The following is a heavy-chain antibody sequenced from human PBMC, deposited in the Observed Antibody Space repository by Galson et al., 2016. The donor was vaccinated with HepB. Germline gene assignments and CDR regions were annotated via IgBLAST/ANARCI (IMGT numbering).Heavy chain of an antibody. J-gene: IGHJ4*02. D-gene: IGHD1-26*01. CDR3: AGDGATGGTSPDY. CDR2: IFPRSGAT. V-gene: IGHV1-2*02. CDR1: GYGFSGYY. Sequence: SVKVSCKASGYGFSGYYMNWVRQAPGQGLEWMGCIFPRSGATNYAQKFQGRVTMTADMSVSTVYMELSSLRSDDTAVYYRAGDGATGGTSPDYWGQGTLVTVSS.